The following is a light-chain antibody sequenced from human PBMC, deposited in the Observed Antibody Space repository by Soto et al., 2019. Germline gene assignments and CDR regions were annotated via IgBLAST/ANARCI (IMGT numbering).Light chain of an antibody. J-gene: IGKJ4*01. V-gene: IGKV3-15*01. Sequence: EIGMTQSPATLSVSPGERATLSCRASQGIGGTLAWYQQKPGHSPRLLIYDTVIRATGVPARFSGSVSGTEFTLTITSLQSEDFAIYYCQHYTNWPLTFGGGTRVESK. CDR3: QHYTNWPLT. CDR2: DTV. CDR1: QGIGGT.